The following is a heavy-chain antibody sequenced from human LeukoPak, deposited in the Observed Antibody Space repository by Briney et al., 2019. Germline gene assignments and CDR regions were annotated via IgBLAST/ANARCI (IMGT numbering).Heavy chain of an antibody. Sequence: VASVKVSCKASRYTFISYGISWVRQAPGQEREWMGWVSAYADDTNYVQKFQGRVTMTTDTSTSTAYMELRSLRFDDTAVYYCARDCIGCHGFDYWGQGTLDTVSS. CDR3: ARDCIGCHGFDY. V-gene: IGHV1-18*01. CDR1: RYTFISYG. D-gene: IGHD2-15*01. J-gene: IGHJ4*02. CDR2: VSAYADDT.